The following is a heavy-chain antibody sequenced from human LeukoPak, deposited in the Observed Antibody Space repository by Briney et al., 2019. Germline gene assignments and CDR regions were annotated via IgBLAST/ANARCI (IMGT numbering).Heavy chain of an antibody. CDR1: GFTFSSYS. V-gene: IGHV3-21*01. J-gene: IGHJ4*02. D-gene: IGHD4-11*01. CDR2: ISSSSSYI. Sequence: GGSLRLSCAASGFTFSSYSMNWVRQAPGKGLEWVSSISSSSSYIYYAGSVKGRFTISRDNAKNSLYLQMNSLRAEDTAVYYCARPMRDDYSNYQVLVRNGFDYWGQGTLVTVSS. CDR3: ARPMRDDYSNYQVLVRNGFDY.